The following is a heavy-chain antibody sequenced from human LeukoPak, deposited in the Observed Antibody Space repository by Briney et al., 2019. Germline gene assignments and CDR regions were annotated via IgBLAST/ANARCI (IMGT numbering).Heavy chain of an antibody. D-gene: IGHD3-9*01. Sequence: GGSLRLSCAASGFTFSSYGMHWVRQAPGKGLEWVAFIRYDGTNKYYADSVKGRFTIPRDNSKNTLYLQMSSLRAEDTAVFYCARGVHYDILTGYRRTILGFDYWGQGTLVTVSS. J-gene: IGHJ4*02. V-gene: IGHV3-30*02. CDR1: GFTFSSYG. CDR3: ARGVHYDILTGYRRTILGFDY. CDR2: IRYDGTNK.